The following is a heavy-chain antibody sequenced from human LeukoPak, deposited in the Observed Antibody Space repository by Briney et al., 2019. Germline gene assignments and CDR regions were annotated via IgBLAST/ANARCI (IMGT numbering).Heavy chain of an antibody. J-gene: IGHJ4*02. D-gene: IGHD3-22*01. CDR1: GFTVSNNY. CDR2: IYSGGST. Sequence: PGGSLRLSCAASGFTVSNNYMTWVRQAPGKGLEWVSLIYSGGSTYYADSVKGRFTISRDNSKNTVYLQMNSLRAEDTAVYYCARDGINYYDSSGYYYFWGQGTLVTVSS. V-gene: IGHV3-66*01. CDR3: ARDGINYYDSSGYYYF.